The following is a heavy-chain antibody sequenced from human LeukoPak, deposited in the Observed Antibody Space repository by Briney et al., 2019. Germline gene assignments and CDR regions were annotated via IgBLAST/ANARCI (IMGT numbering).Heavy chain of an antibody. V-gene: IGHV5-51*01. D-gene: IGHD6-13*01. CDR2: IHGGDSGA. Sequence: GESLKISCKGSGYSFNNYWIGWVRQMPGKGLEWMGIIHGGDSGARYSPSFQGQVTISADKSITTAYLQWSSLKASDTAMYYCARRGSSWTFDYWGQGTLVTVSS. CDR1: GYSFNNYW. CDR3: ARRGSSWTFDY. J-gene: IGHJ4*02.